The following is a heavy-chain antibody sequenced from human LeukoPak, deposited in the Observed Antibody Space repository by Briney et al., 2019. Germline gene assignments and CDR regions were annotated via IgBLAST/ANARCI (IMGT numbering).Heavy chain of an antibody. CDR2: ISGSGSST. Sequence: GGSLRLSCVASGFTFSTYGMNWVRQAPGKGLEWLSIISGSGSSTFYADSVKGRFTISRDNAKNSLYLQMNSLRAEDTAVYYCARKAAAGHYYYYYYMDVWGKGTTVTVSS. V-gene: IGHV3-21*01. CDR3: ARKAAAGHYYYYYYMDV. CDR1: GFTFSTYG. J-gene: IGHJ6*03. D-gene: IGHD6-13*01.